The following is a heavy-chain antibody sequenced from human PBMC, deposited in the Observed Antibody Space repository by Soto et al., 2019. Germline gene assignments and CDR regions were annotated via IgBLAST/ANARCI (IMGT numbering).Heavy chain of an antibody. D-gene: IGHD2-2*01. J-gene: IGHJ5*02. CDR1: GFTFSSYW. CDR3: ARDPIVVPAAMPGCGWFDP. V-gene: IGHV3-7*01. Sequence: GGSLRLSCAASGFTFSSYWMSWVRQAPGKGLEWVANIKQDGSEKYYVDSVKGRFTISRDNAKNSLYLQMNSLRAEDTAVYYCARDPIVVPAAMPGCGWFDPWGQGTLVTVSS. CDR2: IKQDGSEK.